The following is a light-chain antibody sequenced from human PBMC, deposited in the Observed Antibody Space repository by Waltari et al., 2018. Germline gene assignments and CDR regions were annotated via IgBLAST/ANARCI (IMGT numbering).Light chain of an antibody. J-gene: IGLJ3*02. Sequence: QSALTQPASVSGSPGQSITISCTGTSSDIGDYNFVSWYQQFPGKAPKLMIYEVSNRPLGVSKRFSGSKSGNTASLTISGRQAEDEADYYCTSYTRSNTWVFGGGTKVTVL. CDR2: EVS. CDR1: SSDIGDYNF. CDR3: TSYTRSNTWV. V-gene: IGLV2-14*01.